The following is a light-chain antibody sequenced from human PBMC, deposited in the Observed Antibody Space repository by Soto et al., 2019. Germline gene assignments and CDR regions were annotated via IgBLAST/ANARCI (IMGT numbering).Light chain of an antibody. J-gene: IGKJ1*01. CDR1: QSISSW. CDR2: KAS. CDR3: QKYDDTPWT. V-gene: IGKV1-5*03. Sequence: DIQMTQSPSTLSTSVGDRVTITCRASQSISSWLAWYQQKPGKAPKLLIYKASSLESGVPSRFSGSGSETDFTLTISSLQPDDFSTYYCQKYDDTPWTFGQGTKVEI.